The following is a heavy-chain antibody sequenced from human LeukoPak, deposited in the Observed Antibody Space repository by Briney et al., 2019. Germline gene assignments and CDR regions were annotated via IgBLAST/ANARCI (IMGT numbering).Heavy chain of an antibody. J-gene: IGHJ2*01. D-gene: IGHD2-2*01. CDR1: GYSFTSYW. CDR2: IYPGDSDT. CDR3: ARRSPDDIVVVPAASSYWYFDL. V-gene: IGHV5-51*01. Sequence: GESLKISCKGSGYSFTSYWIGWVRQMPGKGLEWMGIIYPGDSDTRYSPSFQGQVTISADKSISTAYLQWSSLKASDTAMYYCARRSPDDIVVVPAASSYWYFDLWGRGTLVTVSS.